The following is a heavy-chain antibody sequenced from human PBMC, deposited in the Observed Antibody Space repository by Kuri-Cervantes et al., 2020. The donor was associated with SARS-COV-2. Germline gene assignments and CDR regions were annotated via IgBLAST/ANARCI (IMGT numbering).Heavy chain of an antibody. CDR1: GGSFSDYY. V-gene: IGHV4-59*01. Sequence: SETLSLTCAVYGGSFSDYYWSWVRQPPGKGLEWIGYIYYSGSTNYNPSLKSRVTISVDTSKNQFSLKLSSVTAADTAVYYCARVRGVLGEVYFDYWGQGTLVTVSS. J-gene: IGHJ4*02. D-gene: IGHD3-10*01. CDR3: ARVRGVLGEVYFDY. CDR2: IYYSGST.